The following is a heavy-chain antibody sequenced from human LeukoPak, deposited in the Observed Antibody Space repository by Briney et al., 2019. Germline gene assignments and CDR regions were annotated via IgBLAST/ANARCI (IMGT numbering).Heavy chain of an antibody. D-gene: IGHD7-27*01. V-gene: IGHV1-2*02. CDR1: GYTFTGYY. Sequence: ASVKVSCQASGYTFTGYYMHWVRQAPGQGLEWMGWINPNSGGTNYAQKFQGRVTMTRDTSISTAYMELSRLRSDDTAVYYCAREPRCQADLGCYYYMDVWGKGTTVTVSS. CDR2: INPNSGGT. J-gene: IGHJ6*03. CDR3: AREPRCQADLGCYYYMDV.